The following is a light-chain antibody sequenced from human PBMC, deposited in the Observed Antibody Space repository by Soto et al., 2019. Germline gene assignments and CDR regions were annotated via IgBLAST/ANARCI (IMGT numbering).Light chain of an antibody. J-gene: IGKJ5*01. V-gene: IGKV1-17*01. CDR2: AAS. CDR1: QGISND. CDR3: LQHNSYPIT. Sequence: EIKMTQSPSSLSASVGDRVTITCRASQGISNDLGWYQQKPGQAPERLIYAASSLQSGVPSRFSGSGSGTEFTLTISSLQPEDVATYYCLQHNSYPITFGQGTRLEIK.